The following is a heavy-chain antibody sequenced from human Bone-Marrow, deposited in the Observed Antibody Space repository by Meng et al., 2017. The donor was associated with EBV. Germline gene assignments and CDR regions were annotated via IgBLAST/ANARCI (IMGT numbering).Heavy chain of an antibody. D-gene: IGHD4-17*01. CDR3: ARASNYGDPPSY. CDR2: IDSGGST. V-gene: IGHV3-53*01. CDR1: GLTVSNNF. J-gene: IGHJ4*02. Sequence: EVQLVESGGGLIQPGGSLRLSCAAFGLTVSNNFMSWVRQAPGKGLEWVSLIDSGGSTYYTDSVKGRFTISRDNSKNTLYLQMNSLRVEDTAVYYCARASNYGDPPSYWGQGTLVTVSS.